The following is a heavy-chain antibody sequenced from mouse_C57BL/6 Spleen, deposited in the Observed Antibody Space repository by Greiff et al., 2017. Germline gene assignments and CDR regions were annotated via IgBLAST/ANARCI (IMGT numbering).Heavy chain of an antibody. CDR2: IDPNSGST. V-gene: IGHV1-64*01. CDR1: GYNITSYW. CDR3: ARLGGSAY. Sequence: VQLQQPGAELVKPGASVKLSCKASGYNITSYWMHWVKQRPGQGLEWIGMIDPNSGSTNYNEKFQSKATLTVDKSSSTAYMQLSSLTSEDSAVYYCARLGGSAYWGQGTLVTVSA. J-gene: IGHJ3*01.